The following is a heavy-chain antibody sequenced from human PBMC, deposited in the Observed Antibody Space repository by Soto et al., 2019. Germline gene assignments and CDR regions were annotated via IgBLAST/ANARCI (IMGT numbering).Heavy chain of an antibody. Sequence: EVQLVESGGGLVKPGGSLRLSCAASGFTFTRYSMNWVRQAPGKGLEWVSSISSTTNYIYYGDSMKGRFTISRDNAKNSLYLEMNSLRAEDTAVYYCASTKYDSSAYYYWYLGLWGRGTLVTVSS. V-gene: IGHV3-21*06. CDR1: GFTFTRYS. J-gene: IGHJ2*01. CDR3: ASTKYDSSAYYYWYLGL. CDR2: ISSTTNYI. D-gene: IGHD3-22*01.